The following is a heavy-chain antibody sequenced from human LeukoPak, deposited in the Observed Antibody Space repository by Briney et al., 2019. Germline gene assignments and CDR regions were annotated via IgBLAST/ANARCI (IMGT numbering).Heavy chain of an antibody. CDR2: IYHSGRT. CDR1: VSITTYD. J-gene: IGHJ5*02. V-gene: IGHV4-59*01. D-gene: IGHD3-10*01. CDR3: AKSHRGMEQP. Sequence: SETLSLTCTVSVSITTYDWSWIRQSPGKGLEWIGNIYHSGRTNYNPSLKSRVTISIDTSKNQFSLQLTSVTAADTAVYYCAKSHRGMEQPWGQGILVTVSS.